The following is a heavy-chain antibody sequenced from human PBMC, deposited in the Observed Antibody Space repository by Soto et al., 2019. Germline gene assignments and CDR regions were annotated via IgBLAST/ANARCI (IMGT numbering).Heavy chain of an antibody. V-gene: IGHV3-23*01. Sequence: GGSLRLSCAASGFKFSNYAMSWVRQAPGKGLEWVSLISATSGGTYYADSVKGRFTISRDNSHNTLYLQVHSLTAEDTAVYYCAKDRRAGGNSAFYFDFWGQGTLVTVSS. D-gene: IGHD3-16*01. J-gene: IGHJ4*02. CDR3: AKDRRAGGNSAFYFDF. CDR1: GFKFSNYA. CDR2: ISATSGGT.